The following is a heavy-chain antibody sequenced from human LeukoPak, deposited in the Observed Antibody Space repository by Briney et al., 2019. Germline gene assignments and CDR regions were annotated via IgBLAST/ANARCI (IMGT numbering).Heavy chain of an antibody. J-gene: IGHJ1*01. CDR2: INPSGGST. Sequence: ASVKVSCKASGYTFTSYYMHWVRQAPGQGLEWMGIINPSGGSTSYAQKFQGRVTMTRDTSTSTVYMELSSLRSEDTAVYYCARVGYCSSTSCYAGEYFQHWGQGTLVTASS. CDR1: GYTFTSYY. V-gene: IGHV1-46*01. CDR3: ARVGYCSSTSCYAGEYFQH. D-gene: IGHD2-2*03.